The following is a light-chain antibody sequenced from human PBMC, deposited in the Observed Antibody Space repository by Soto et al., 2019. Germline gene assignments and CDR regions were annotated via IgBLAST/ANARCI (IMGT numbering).Light chain of an antibody. J-gene: IGLJ3*02. CDR2: GNR. V-gene: IGLV1-40*01. Sequence: QSVLTQPPSVSGAPGQRVTISCTGNSSNLGAGYDVHWYRQLPGAAPKLVIFGNRNRPSGVPERFSGSKSGTSASLAISGLQGEDEADYYCQAYDYSLTASVFGGGTKLTVL. CDR3: QAYDYSLTASV. CDR1: SSNLGAGYD.